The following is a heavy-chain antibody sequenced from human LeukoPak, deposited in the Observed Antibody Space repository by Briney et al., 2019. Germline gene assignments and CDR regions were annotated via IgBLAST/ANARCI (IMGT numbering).Heavy chain of an antibody. V-gene: IGHV1-2*06. CDR2: INPNSGGT. CDR1: GYTFTGYY. J-gene: IGHJ1*01. CDR3: ASSGEATVTDAEYSQH. D-gene: IGHD4-17*01. Sequence: GASVKVSCKASGYTFTGYYMHWVRQAPGQGLEWMGRINPNSGGTNYAQKFQGRVTMTRDTSISTAYMVLSRLRSDDTAVYYCASSGEATVTDAEYSQHWGQGTLVTVSS.